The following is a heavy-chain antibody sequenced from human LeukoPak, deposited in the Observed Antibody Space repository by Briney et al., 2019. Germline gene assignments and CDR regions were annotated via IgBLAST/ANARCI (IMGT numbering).Heavy chain of an antibody. J-gene: IGHJ6*03. CDR3: AIELWSDYYYMDV. Sequence: GGSLRLSCAASGFTFSSYEMNWVRQAPGKGLEWVSYISSSGSTIYYADSVKGRFTISRDNAKNSLYLQMNSLRAEDTAVYYCAIELWSDYYYMDVWGKGTTVTVSS. V-gene: IGHV3-48*03. CDR1: GFTFSSYE. CDR2: ISSSGSTI. D-gene: IGHD2-21*01.